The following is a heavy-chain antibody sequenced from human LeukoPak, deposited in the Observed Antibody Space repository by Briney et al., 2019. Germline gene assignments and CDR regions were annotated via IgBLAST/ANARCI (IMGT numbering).Heavy chain of an antibody. CDR3: ARGRGSWYGVYFDY. Sequence: GGSLRLSCAAPGFTFSSYAMSWVRQAPGKGLEWVANIKRDGSEKYYVDSVKGRFTISRDNAKNSLYLQMNSLRTEDTAVYYCARGRGSWYGVYFDYWGQGTLVTVSS. CDR1: GFTFSSYA. J-gene: IGHJ4*02. V-gene: IGHV3-7*01. D-gene: IGHD6-13*01. CDR2: IKRDGSEK.